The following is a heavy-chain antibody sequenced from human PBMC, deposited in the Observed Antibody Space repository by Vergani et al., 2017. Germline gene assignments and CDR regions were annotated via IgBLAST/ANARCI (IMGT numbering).Heavy chain of an antibody. V-gene: IGHV1-2*02. J-gene: IGHJ6*02. CDR1: GYTFNDHF. CDR3: SRGGFYTSRNDFKFYGLGV. CDR2: IRPKSGDT. Sequence: QVQLVQSGAEVKKPGASVKVSCKASGYTFNDHFIHWVRQAPGQGLEWMGWIRPKSGDTKFGQTFQGRVTLTSDAANTTVYMEVRRLTSDDTAIYYCSRGGFYTSRNDFKFYGLGVWGQGTTVTVTS. D-gene: IGHD3-3*01.